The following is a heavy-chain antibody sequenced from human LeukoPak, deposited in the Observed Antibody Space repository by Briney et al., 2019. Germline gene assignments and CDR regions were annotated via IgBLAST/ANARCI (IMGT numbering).Heavy chain of an antibody. Sequence: GGSLRLSCAASGITFSDYYMSWIRQAPGKGLEWVSYISSSGSTIYYADSAKGRFTISRDNAKNSLYLQMNSLRAEDTAVYYCARYCSSTSCYSDAFDIWGQGTMVTVSS. D-gene: IGHD2-2*01. CDR1: GITFSDYY. V-gene: IGHV3-11*04. J-gene: IGHJ3*02. CDR3: ARYCSSTSCYSDAFDI. CDR2: ISSSGSTI.